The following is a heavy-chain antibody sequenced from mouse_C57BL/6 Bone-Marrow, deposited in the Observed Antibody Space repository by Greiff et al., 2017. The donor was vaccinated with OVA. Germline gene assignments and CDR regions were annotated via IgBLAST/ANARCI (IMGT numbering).Heavy chain of an antibody. J-gene: IGHJ1*03. CDR2: IDPENGDT. CDR1: GFNIKDDY. CDR3: TRRYFDV. V-gene: IGHV14-4*01. Sequence: EVHLVESGAELVRPGASVKLSCTASGFNIKDDYMHWVKQRPEQGLEWIGWIDPENGDTEYASKFQGKATITADTSSNTAYLQLSSLTSEDTAVYYCTRRYFDVWGTGTTVTVSS.